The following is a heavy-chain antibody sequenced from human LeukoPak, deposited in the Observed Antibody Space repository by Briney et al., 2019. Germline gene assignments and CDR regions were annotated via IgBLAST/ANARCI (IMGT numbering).Heavy chain of an antibody. Sequence: SQTLSLTCTVSGGSISSGGYYWSWIRQHPGKGLEWIGYIYYSGSTYYNPSLKSRVTISVDTSKNQFSLKLNSVTAADTAVHYCARIDIVATTPDYWGQGTLVTVSS. CDR1: GGSISSGGYY. J-gene: IGHJ4*02. V-gene: IGHV4-31*03. CDR3: ARIDIVATTPDY. CDR2: IYYSGST. D-gene: IGHD5-12*01.